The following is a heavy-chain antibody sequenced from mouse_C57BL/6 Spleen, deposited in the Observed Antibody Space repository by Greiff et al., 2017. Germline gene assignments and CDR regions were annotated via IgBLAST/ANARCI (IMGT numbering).Heavy chain of an antibody. D-gene: IGHD1-1*01. J-gene: IGHJ4*01. V-gene: IGHV14-2*01. CDR2: IDPEDGET. CDR3: SRCYGSSLMDY. Sequence: EVKLMESGAELVKPGASVKLSCTASGFNIKDYYMHWVKQRTEQGLEWIGRIDPEDGETKYAPKFQGKATITADTSSNTAYLQLSSLTSEDTAVYYCSRCYGSSLMDYWGQGTSVTVSS. CDR1: GFNIKDYY.